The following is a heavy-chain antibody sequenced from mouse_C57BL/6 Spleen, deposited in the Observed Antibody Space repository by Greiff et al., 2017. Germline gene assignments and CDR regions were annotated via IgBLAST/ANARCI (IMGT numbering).Heavy chain of an antibody. CDR3: ARHLSTILYYFDY. D-gene: IGHD2-1*01. V-gene: IGHV5-6*01. CDR2: ISSGGSYT. CDR1: GFTFSSYG. J-gene: IGHJ2*01. Sequence: EVHLVESGGDLVKPGGSLKLSCAASGFTFSSYGMSWVRQTPDKRLEWVATISSGGSYTYYPDSVKGRFTISRDNAKNTLYLQMSSLKSEDTAMYYCARHLSTILYYFDYWGQGTTLTVSS.